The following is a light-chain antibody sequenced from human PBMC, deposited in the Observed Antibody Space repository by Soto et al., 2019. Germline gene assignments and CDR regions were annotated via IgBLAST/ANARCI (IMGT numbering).Light chain of an antibody. V-gene: IGKV2-30*01. CDR3: MQGTHWPRT. Sequence: DVVMTQSPLSLPVTLGQPASISCRSSQSLVSSDGNTFLNWFHQRPGQSPRRLIYKVSNRDSGVPDRFSGSGSGTDFTLKISRVEAEYVGVYYCMQGTHWPRTFGQGTKV. CDR1: QSLVSSDGNTF. CDR2: KVS. J-gene: IGKJ1*01.